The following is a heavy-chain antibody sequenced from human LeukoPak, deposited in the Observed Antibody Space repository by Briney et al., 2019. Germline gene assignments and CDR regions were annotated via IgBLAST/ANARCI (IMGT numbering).Heavy chain of an antibody. V-gene: IGHV3-23*01. CDR3: AKDGVRGMDV. CDR2: ISGIGGST. J-gene: IGHJ6*02. CDR1: VFTFSNYV. Sequence: PGGSLRLSCAASVFTFSNYVMSWVRQAPGKGLEWVSGISGIGGSTYYADSVKGRFTISRENSKNTLYLQMNSLRAEDTAVYYCAKDGVRGMDVWGQGTTVIVSS.